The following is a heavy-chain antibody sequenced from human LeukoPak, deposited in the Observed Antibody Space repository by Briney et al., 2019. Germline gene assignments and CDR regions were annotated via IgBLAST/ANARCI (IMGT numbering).Heavy chain of an antibody. CDR3: ARDLRSSSVYYFDY. J-gene: IGHJ4*02. CDR2: INPYNGDT. D-gene: IGHD6-6*01. Sequence: ASVKVSCKASGYTFTNYGISWVRQAPGQGLEWMAWINPYNGDTNFAQKLQGRVTVTTDTSTSTAYMELGSLRSGDTAVYYCARDLRSSSVYYFDYWGQGTLVTVSS. CDR1: GYTFTNYG. V-gene: IGHV1-18*01.